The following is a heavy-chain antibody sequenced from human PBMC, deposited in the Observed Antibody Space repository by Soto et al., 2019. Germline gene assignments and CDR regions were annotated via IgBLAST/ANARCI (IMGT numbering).Heavy chain of an antibody. J-gene: IGHJ1*01. CDR3: ARLPNKSPQN. V-gene: IGHV3-74*01. Sequence: EVQLVESGGGLVQPGGSLRLSCSASGFTFISYWMNWVRQAPGKGLVWVSSISTDASSTSYADPVKGRFTISRDNDKNTLYLQMNSVRAEDTAVYYCARLPNKSPQNWGQGTLVIVSP. CDR2: ISTDASST. CDR1: GFTFISYW.